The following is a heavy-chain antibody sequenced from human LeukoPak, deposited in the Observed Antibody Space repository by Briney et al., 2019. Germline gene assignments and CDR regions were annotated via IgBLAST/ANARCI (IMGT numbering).Heavy chain of an antibody. CDR2: IYTSGST. D-gene: IGHD5-24*01. CDR1: GGPISSYY. V-gene: IGHV4-4*09. J-gene: IGHJ3*02. CDR3: ARRSRWLNDAFDI. Sequence: AVPLSLPCTVSGGPISSYYWSWIRQPPGKGLEWIGYIYTSGSTNYNTSLKSRVTISVDTSKNQFSLKLRSVTAADTAVYYCARRSRWLNDAFDIWGQGTMVTVSS.